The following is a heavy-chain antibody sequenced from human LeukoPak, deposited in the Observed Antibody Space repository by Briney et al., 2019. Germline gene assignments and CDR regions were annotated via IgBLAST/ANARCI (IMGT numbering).Heavy chain of an antibody. CDR2: IYYSGST. CDR1: GGSISSSSYY. Sequence: PSETLSLTCTVSGGSISSSSYYWGWIRQPPGKGLEWIGYIYYSGSTYYNPSLKSRVTISVDTSKNQFSLKLSSVTAADTAVYYCAREYSSSPDKRNFDYWGQGTLVTVSS. CDR3: AREYSSSPDKRNFDY. V-gene: IGHV4-30-4*08. J-gene: IGHJ4*02. D-gene: IGHD6-6*01.